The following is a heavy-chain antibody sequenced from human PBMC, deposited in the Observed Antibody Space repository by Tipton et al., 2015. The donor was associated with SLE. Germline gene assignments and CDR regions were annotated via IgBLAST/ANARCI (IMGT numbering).Heavy chain of an antibody. CDR3: AREGVHFWSGSSYYMDV. Sequence: TLSLTCTVSGGSISSGSYYWSWIRQPAGKGLEWIGRIYTSGSTNYNPSLKSRVTISVDTSKNQFSLKLSSVTAADTAVYYCAREGVHFWSGSSYYMDVWGKGTTVTVSS. V-gene: IGHV4-61*02. CDR2: IYTSGST. CDR1: GGSISSGSYY. D-gene: IGHD3-3*02. J-gene: IGHJ6*03.